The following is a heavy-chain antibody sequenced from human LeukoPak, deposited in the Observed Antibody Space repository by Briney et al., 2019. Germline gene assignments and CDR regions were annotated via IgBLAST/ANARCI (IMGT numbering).Heavy chain of an antibody. V-gene: IGHV1-69*05. CDR1: GGTFSSYA. CDR3: ARSRGYSYGFNDY. CDR2: IIPIFGTA. J-gene: IGHJ4*02. D-gene: IGHD5-18*01. Sequence: SVKVSCKASGGTFSSYAISWVRQAPGQGLEWMGGIIPIFGTANYVQKFQGRVTITTDESTSTAYMELSSLRSEDTAVYYCARSRGYSYGFNDYWGQGTLVTVSS.